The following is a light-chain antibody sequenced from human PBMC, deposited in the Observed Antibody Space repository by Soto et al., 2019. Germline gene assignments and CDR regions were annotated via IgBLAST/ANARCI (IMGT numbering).Light chain of an antibody. CDR1: QSVSIW. CDR3: QQFNTSPRT. Sequence: DIQMTQSPSTLSASEGDRVTISCRASQSVSIWLAWYQQKPGRAPKLLIYKSSILESGVPSRFSGSGSGTEFTLTISSLQPDDFATYYCQQFNTSPRTFGQGTKVDTK. V-gene: IGKV1-5*03. CDR2: KSS. J-gene: IGKJ1*01.